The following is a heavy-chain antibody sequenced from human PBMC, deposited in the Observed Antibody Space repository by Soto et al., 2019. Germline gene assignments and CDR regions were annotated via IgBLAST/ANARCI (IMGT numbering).Heavy chain of an antibody. CDR3: ARGRTVSSTGPLLV. Sequence: QLQLVQSGAEVKKPGASVKVSCKASGYNFFDYGVSWVRQAPGQGLEWMGWVSPKSGNTDYARKVQGRVTRTTDISTSTAYMELRGLISDDTGVYYCARGRTVSSTGPLLVWGQGTLVSVSS. CDR2: VSPKSGNT. J-gene: IGHJ1*01. D-gene: IGHD1-1*01. CDR1: GYNFFDYG. V-gene: IGHV1-18*01.